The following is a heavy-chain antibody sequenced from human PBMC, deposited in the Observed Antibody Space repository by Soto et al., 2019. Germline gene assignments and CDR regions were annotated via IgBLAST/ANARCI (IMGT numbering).Heavy chain of an antibody. D-gene: IGHD3-16*01. CDR3: ARGGGAPYYYYGMDV. V-gene: IGHV4-61*01. CDR2: IYYSGST. CDR1: CGPVISGSYC. Sequence: SGTLSLTFTVSCGPVISGSYCWSLIRQPPGKGLEWIGYIYYSGSTNYNPSLKSRVTISVDTSKNQFSLKLSSVTAADTAVYYCARGGGAPYYYYGMDVWGQGTTVTVSS. J-gene: IGHJ6*02.